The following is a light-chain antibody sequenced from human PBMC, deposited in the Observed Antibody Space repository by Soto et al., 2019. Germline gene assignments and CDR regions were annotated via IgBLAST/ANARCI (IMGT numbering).Light chain of an antibody. Sequence: KTPAASSVSEYVRDRVTLTCRTSQTISTYLNWYQQKPGKAPKLLIYAASSLQSGVPSRFSGSGSGTDFTLTISSLQPEDLATYYCQQGHSNPITRGQGTPREIK. CDR2: AAS. V-gene: IGKV1-39*01. CDR1: QTISTY. CDR3: QQGHSNPIT. J-gene: IGKJ5*01.